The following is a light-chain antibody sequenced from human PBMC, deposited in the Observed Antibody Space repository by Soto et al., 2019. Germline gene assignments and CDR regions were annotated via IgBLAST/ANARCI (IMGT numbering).Light chain of an antibody. J-gene: IGKJ1*01. Sequence: EIVLTQSPGTLTLSPGESAALSCRASQTISNNYLVWYRQKPGQAPRLLIYAVSSRAAGIPDIFSGSGSGTDFALSIARLEPEDSAVYYCQQQSNSPWTFGQGNRVDI. V-gene: IGKV3D-20*02. CDR3: QQQSNSPWT. CDR2: AVS. CDR1: QTISNNY.